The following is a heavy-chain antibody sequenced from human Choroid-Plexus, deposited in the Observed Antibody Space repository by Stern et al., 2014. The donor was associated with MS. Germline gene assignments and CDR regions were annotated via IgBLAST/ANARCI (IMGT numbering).Heavy chain of an antibody. D-gene: IGHD2/OR15-2a*01. V-gene: IGHV3-30*18. CDR3: AKDRQYLTYFFDH. Sequence: VQLVESGGGVVQPGRPLRLSCVASGFTFGSCAMHWVCQAPGKGLEWVGGVSHDGSYKYYADSVKGRFTISRDNSQNTLYMQMSSLRPEDTAVYYCAKDRQYLTYFFDHWGQGSLVTVSS. J-gene: IGHJ5*02. CDR2: VSHDGSYK. CDR1: GFTFGSCA.